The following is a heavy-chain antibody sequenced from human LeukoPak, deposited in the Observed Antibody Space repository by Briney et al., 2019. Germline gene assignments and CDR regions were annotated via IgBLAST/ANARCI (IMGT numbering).Heavy chain of an antibody. J-gene: IGHJ4*02. Sequence: ASVKVSCKVSGYTLTELSMHWVRQAPGKGLEWMGGFDPEDGETIYAQKFQGRVTMTEDTSTDTAYMELSSLRSEDTAVYYCATEGCSGGRCQFDYWGQGTLVTVSS. CDR1: GYTLTELS. CDR3: ATEGCSGGRCQFDY. V-gene: IGHV1-24*01. CDR2: FDPEDGET. D-gene: IGHD2-15*01.